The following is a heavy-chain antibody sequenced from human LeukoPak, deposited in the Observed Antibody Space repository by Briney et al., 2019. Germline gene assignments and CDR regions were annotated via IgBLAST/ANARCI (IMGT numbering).Heavy chain of an antibody. D-gene: IGHD4-11*01. CDR3: ARSLATTVTSIIFDY. CDR1: GGSINRYY. J-gene: IGHJ4*02. Sequence: SKTLSLTCTVSGGSINRYYWNWLRQPPGKPLEWIGHIYYSGNTKYNPSLNSRVTISIDTSQNQFSLKLSSVSAADTAVYYCARSLATTVTSIIFDYWGQGTLVTVSS. V-gene: IGHV4-59*08. CDR2: IYYSGNT.